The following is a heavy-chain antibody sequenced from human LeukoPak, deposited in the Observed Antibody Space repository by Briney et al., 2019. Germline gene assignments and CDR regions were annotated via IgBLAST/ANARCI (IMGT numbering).Heavy chain of an antibody. CDR2: IYYSGST. CDR1: GGSFSGYY. D-gene: IGHD6-13*01. CDR3: ARRGFSSSWYHPNGGNWFDP. V-gene: IGHV4-34*01. J-gene: IGHJ5*02. Sequence: SETLSLTCAVYGGSFSGYYWSWIRQPPGKGLEWIGSIYYSGSTYYNPSLKSRVTISVDTSKNQFSLKLSSVTAADTAVYYCARRGFSSSWYHPNGGNWFDPWGQGTLVTVSS.